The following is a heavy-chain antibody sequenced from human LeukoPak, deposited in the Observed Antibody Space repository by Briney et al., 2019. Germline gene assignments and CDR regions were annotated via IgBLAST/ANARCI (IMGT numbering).Heavy chain of an antibody. CDR3: ARHGSSSWLPDFDY. CDR2: IYYSGST. D-gene: IGHD6-13*01. J-gene: IGHJ4*02. Sequence: SETLSLTCTVSGGSINAYSWIRQPPGKGLEWIGYIYYSGSTNYNPSLKSRVIISLDTSKNQFSLKLSSVTAADTAVYYCARHGSSSWLPDFDYWGQGTLVTVSS. V-gene: IGHV4-59*08. CDR1: GGSINAY.